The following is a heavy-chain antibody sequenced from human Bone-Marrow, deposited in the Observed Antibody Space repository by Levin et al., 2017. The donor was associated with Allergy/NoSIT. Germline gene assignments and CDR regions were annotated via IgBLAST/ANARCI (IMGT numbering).Heavy chain of an antibody. D-gene: IGHD3-22*01. Sequence: PSETLSLTCAVSGGYISSSNWWTWVRQPPGKGLEWIGESYHNGYTNYNPSLKSRVTISVDKTKNHSSLTLTSVTAADTAVYYCARGAYFSNSSGYYATEPTLDFWGQGTLVTVSS. CDR1: GGYISSSNW. J-gene: IGHJ4*02. V-gene: IGHV4-4*02. CDR2: SYHNGYT. CDR3: ARGAYFSNSSGYYATEPTLDF.